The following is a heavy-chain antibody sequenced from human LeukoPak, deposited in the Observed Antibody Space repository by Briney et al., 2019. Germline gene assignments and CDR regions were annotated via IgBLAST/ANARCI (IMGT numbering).Heavy chain of an antibody. V-gene: IGHV3-48*04. CDR1: GFTLTSYR. Sequence: QSGGSLRLSCAASGFTLTSYRMTWVRQAPGKGLEWVSYISSSSDTIYYSDSVKGRFTISRDNAKNSLYLQMNSLRAEDTAVYYCARETDQWLVHGRFYYWGQGTLVTVSS. J-gene: IGHJ4*02. CDR2: ISSSSDTI. D-gene: IGHD6-19*01. CDR3: ARETDQWLVHGRFYY.